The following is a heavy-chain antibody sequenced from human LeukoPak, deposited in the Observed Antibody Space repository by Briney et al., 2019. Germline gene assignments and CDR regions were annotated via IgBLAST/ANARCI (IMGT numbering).Heavy chain of an antibody. J-gene: IGHJ4*02. CDR2: IYTSGST. V-gene: IGHV4-61*02. CDR1: GASISSGGHY. D-gene: IGHD6-19*01. CDR3: ARDYSSGWFRYYFDY. Sequence: SETLSLTCTVSGASISSGGHYWSWIRQPAGKGLEWIGRIYTSGSTDYNPSLQSRVTISLDTSKNQFSLKLGSVTAADTAVYYCARDYSSGWFRYYFDYWGQGTLVTVSS.